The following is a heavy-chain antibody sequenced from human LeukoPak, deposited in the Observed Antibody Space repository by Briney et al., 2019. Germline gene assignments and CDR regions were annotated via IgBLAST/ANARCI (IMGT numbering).Heavy chain of an antibody. CDR3: AKDRADIVVVVAATYDAFDI. CDR1: GLTFSSYG. D-gene: IGHD2-15*01. J-gene: IGHJ3*02. V-gene: IGHV3-30*02. Sequence: GGSLRLSCAASGLTFSSYGMHWVRQAPGKGLEWVAFIRYDGSNKYYADSVKGRFTISRDNSKNTLYLQMNSLRAEDTAVYYCAKDRADIVVVVAATYDAFDIWGQGTMVTVSS. CDR2: IRYDGSNK.